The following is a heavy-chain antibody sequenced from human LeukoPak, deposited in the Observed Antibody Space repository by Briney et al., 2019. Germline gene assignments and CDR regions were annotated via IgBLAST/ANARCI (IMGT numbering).Heavy chain of an antibody. J-gene: IGHJ4*02. Sequence: GGSLRLSCAASGFTFSSYSMNWVRQAPGKGLEWVSSISSSSSYIYYADSVKGRFTISRDNAKNSLYLQMNSLRAEDTAVYYCARVGRWLQGFDYWGQGTLVTVSS. D-gene: IGHD5-24*01. CDR2: ISSSSSYI. CDR1: GFTFSSYS. CDR3: ARVGRWLQGFDY. V-gene: IGHV3-21*01.